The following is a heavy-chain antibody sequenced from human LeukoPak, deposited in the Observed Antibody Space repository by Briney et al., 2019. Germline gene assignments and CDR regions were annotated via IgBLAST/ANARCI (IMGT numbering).Heavy chain of an antibody. J-gene: IGHJ4*02. CDR2: IYHSGST. Sequence: SETLSLTCTVSGYFISSGYYWGWIRQPPGKGLEWIGSIYHSGSTYYNPSLKSRVTISVDRSKNQFSLKLSSVTAADTAVYYCARVYSGSYGRFDYWGQGTLVTVSS. D-gene: IGHD1-26*01. V-gene: IGHV4-38-2*02. CDR1: GYFISSGYY. CDR3: ARVYSGSYGRFDY.